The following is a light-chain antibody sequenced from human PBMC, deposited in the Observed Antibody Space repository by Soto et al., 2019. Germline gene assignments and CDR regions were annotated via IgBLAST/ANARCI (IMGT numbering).Light chain of an antibody. CDR3: QSYDSSLSGSKV. CDR2: GNS. J-gene: IGLJ2*01. Sequence: QSPSVSGAPGQRVTISCTGSSSNIGAGYDVHWYQQLPGTAPKLLIYGNSNRPSGVPDRFAGSKSGTAASLAITGLQAEDEADYYCQSYDSSLSGSKVFGGGTKVTVL. CDR1: SSNIGAGYD. V-gene: IGLV1-40*01.